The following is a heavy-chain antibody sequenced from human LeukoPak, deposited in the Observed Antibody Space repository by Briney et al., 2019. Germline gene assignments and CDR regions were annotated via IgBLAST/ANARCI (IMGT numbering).Heavy chain of an antibody. CDR2: MYYSGAT. CDR1: GGSISRTSQY. J-gene: IGHJ4*02. CDR3: VRLGRMGNVVY. D-gene: IGHD3/OR15-3a*01. V-gene: IGHV4-39*01. Sequence: SETLSLTCTVSGGSISRTSQYWGWISQPPENGLEWIGSMYYSGATYYNPSLKSRVTISLDTSKNQFSLTLTSVTAADTAVYYCVRLGRMGNVVYWGQGTLVPVSS.